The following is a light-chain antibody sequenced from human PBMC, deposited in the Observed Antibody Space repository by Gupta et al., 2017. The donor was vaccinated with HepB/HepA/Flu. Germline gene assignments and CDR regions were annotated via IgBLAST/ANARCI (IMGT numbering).Light chain of an antibody. CDR2: IEGSGSF. CDR3: ETWDSNTRV. CDR1: SGQSTYI. V-gene: IGLV4-60*03. Sequence: QPVLTQSSSASASLGSSVKLTCTLSSGQSTYIIAWHQQQPGKAPRYLMKIEGSGSFHKGSGIPDRFSGSSSGADRYLTIPNLQSEDEADYYCETWDSNTRVFGIGTKVTAL. J-gene: IGLJ1*01.